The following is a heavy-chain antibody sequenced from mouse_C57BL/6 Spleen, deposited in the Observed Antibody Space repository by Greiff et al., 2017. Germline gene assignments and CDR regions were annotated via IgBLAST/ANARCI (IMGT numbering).Heavy chain of an antibody. CDR1: GYTFTDYY. J-gene: IGHJ4*01. D-gene: IGHD1-1*01. CDR3: ARGGSSSYAMDY. Sequence: VQLQQSGPELVKPGASVKISCKASGYTFTDYYMNWVKQSHGKSLEWIGDINPNNGGTSYNQKFKGKATLTVDKSSSTAYMALRSLTSEDSAVYYCARGGSSSYAMDYWGQGTSVTVSS. CDR2: INPNNGGT. V-gene: IGHV1-26*01.